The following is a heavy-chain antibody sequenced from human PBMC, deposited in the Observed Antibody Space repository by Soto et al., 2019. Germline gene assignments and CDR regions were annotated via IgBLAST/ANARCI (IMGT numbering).Heavy chain of an antibody. Sequence: LRLSCVPSGFSFSNSWRTWVRQAPGKGLEWVANIKEDGGDKYYVDSVKGRFTISRDNAKNSLYLEMNSLRVEDTAVYYCARDRGHFGGDYWGQGTLVPVSS. J-gene: IGHJ4*02. D-gene: IGHD3-16*01. CDR2: IKEDGGDK. CDR1: GFSFSNSW. V-gene: IGHV3-7*01. CDR3: ARDRGHFGGDY.